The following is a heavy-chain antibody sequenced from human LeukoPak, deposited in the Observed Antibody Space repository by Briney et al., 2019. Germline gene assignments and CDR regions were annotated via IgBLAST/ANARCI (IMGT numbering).Heavy chain of an antibody. J-gene: IGHJ6*02. CDR3: ARDGGSEYYYGSGSYSFYYYYGMDV. CDR1: GFTFSSYW. D-gene: IGHD3-10*01. Sequence: PGGSLRLSCAASGFTFSSYWMSWVRQALGKGLEWVANIKQDGSEKYYVDSVKGRFTISRDNAKNSLYLQMNSLRAEDTAVYYCARDGGSEYYYGSGSYSFYYYYGMDVWGQGTTVTVSS. CDR2: IKQDGSEK. V-gene: IGHV3-7*01.